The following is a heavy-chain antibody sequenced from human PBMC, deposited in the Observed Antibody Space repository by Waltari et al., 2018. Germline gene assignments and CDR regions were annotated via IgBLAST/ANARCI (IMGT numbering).Heavy chain of an antibody. CDR3: AKEGTYGSGSLYFFDY. CDR1: GFTFSTYA. Sequence: EVQLVESGGGLIQPGGSLRLSCAASGFTFSTYAMSWVRQAPGKGLGWVSAVSGAGGGTYDADSVTGRFTISRDNSKNTLYLQMNSLRAEDTAVYYCAKEGTYGSGSLYFFDYWGQGTVVTVSS. D-gene: IGHD3-10*01. CDR2: VSGAGGGT. J-gene: IGHJ4*02. V-gene: IGHV3-23*04.